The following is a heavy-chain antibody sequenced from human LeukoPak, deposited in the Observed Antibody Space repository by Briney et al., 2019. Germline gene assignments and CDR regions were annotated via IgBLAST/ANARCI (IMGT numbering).Heavy chain of an antibody. CDR3: ARDRSPYYDSSGAFDI. CDR1: GGSISSYY. D-gene: IGHD3-22*01. V-gene: IGHV4-59*01. Sequence: SETLSLTCTVSGGSISSYYWSWIRQPPGKGLEWIGYIYYSGSTNYNPSLKSRVTISVDTSKNQFSLKLNSVTAADTAVYYCARDRSPYYDSSGAFDIWGQGTMVTVSS. CDR2: IYYSGST. J-gene: IGHJ3*02.